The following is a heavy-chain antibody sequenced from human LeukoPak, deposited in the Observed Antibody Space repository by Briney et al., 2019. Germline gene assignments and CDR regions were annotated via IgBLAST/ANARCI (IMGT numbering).Heavy chain of an antibody. J-gene: IGHJ5*02. Sequence: SETLSLTCAVSGGSISSGGYSWSWIRQPPGKGLEWIGYIYHSGSTYYNPSLKSRVTISVDRSKNQFSLKLSSVTAADTAVYYCARTRRCSGTSCDGDFDWFDPWGQGTLVTVSS. CDR3: ARTRRCSGTSCDGDFDWFDP. D-gene: IGHD2-2*01. CDR2: IYHSGST. V-gene: IGHV4-30-2*01. CDR1: GGSISSGGYS.